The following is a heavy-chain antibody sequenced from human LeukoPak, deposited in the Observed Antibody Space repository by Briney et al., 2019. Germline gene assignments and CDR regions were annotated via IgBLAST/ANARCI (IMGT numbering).Heavy chain of an antibody. CDR1: GGSISSDDYY. Sequence: TLSLTCTVSGGSISSDDYYWSWIRQPPGKGLEWLALIDWDDDKYYSTSLKTRLTISKDTSKNQVVLIMTNMDPVDTATYYCARMGYYDSSGYESRYYFDYWGQGTLVTVSS. J-gene: IGHJ4*02. CDR2: IDWDDDK. CDR3: ARMGYYDSSGYESRYYFDY. D-gene: IGHD3-22*01. V-gene: IGHV2-70*18.